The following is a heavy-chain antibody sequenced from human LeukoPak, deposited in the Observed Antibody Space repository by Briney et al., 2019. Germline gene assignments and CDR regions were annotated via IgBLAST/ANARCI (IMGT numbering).Heavy chain of an antibody. CDR1: GFTFSTYA. D-gene: IGHD6-19*01. J-gene: IGHJ4*02. V-gene: IGHV3-23*01. Sequence: PGGSLRLSCAVSGFTFSTYAMSWVRQAPGKGLEWVAAISSSGGVSFHADSVKGRFTVSRDNAKNSLYLQMNSLRAEDTALYYCAKDQFTAVAGYFDYWGQGTLVTVSS. CDR2: ISSSGGVS. CDR3: AKDQFTAVAGYFDY.